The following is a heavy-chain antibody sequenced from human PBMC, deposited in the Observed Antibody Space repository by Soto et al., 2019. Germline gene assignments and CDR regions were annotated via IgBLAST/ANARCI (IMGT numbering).Heavy chain of an antibody. CDR2: ISDRGST. V-gene: IGHV4-4*02. J-gene: IGHJ6*02. CDR1: GASITSGHW. D-gene: IGHD3-16*01. Sequence: QVQLQESGPRLVRPSGALSLTCSVSGASITSGHWWTWVRQSPGKGLEWIGEISDRGSTNSNPSLKIRFSLAADKSQNKLSRRLTSVTAADPAIYYCTRSTHAMNGGSHDKALDDDLVTGMEVWGPGTTVTVTS. CDR3: TRSTHAMNGGSHDKALDDDLVTGMEV.